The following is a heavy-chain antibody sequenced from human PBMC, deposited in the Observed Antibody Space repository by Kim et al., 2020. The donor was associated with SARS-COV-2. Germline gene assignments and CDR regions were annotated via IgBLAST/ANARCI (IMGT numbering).Heavy chain of an antibody. CDR1: GGSISSSSYY. CDR2: IYYSGST. V-gene: IGHV4-39*01. D-gene: IGHD3-22*01. J-gene: IGHJ2*01. Sequence: SETLSLTCTVSGGSISSSSYYWGWIRQPPGKGLEWIGSIYYSGSTYYNPSLKSRVTISVDTSKNQFSLKLSSVTAADTAVYYCASEGVDSYYDRVGWYFDLWGRGTLVTVSS. CDR3: ASEGVDSYYDRVGWYFDL.